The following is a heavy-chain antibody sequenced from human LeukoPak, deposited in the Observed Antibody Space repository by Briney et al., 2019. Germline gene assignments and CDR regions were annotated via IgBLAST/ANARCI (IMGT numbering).Heavy chain of an antibody. CDR3: ASPPFGATGYFDY. D-gene: IGHD3-16*01. V-gene: IGHV1-69*05. CDR1: GGTFSSYA. J-gene: IGHJ4*02. Sequence: GSSVKVSCKASGGTFSSYAISWMRQAPGQGLEWMGGIIPILGTANYAQKFQGRVTITTDESTSTAYMELSSLRSEDTAVYYCASPPFGATGYFDYWGQGTLVTVSS. CDR2: IIPILGTA.